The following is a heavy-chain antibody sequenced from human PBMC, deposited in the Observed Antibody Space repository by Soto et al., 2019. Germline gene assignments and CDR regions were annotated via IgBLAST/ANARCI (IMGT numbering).Heavy chain of an antibody. CDR2: INPNSGGT. D-gene: IGHD3-3*01. CDR3: ARSLLRFLEWLSTHGMDV. V-gene: IGHV1-2*04. Sequence: ASVKVSCKASGYTFTGNYMHWVRQAPGQGLEWMGWINPNSGGTNYAQKFQGWVTMTRDTSISTAYMELSRLRSDDTAVYYCARSLLRFLEWLSTHGMDVWGQGTTVTVSS. J-gene: IGHJ6*02. CDR1: GYTFTGNY.